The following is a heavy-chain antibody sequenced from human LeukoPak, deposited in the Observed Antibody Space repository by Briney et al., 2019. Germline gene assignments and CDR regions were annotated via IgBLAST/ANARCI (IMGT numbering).Heavy chain of an antibody. Sequence: GGSLRLSCAASGFTFSSHSMNWVRQAPGRGLEWISYIGTSGNTIYYADSVKGRFTISRDNAKKSLYLQMNSLRAEDTGVYYCADNLSRWGQGTLVTVSS. D-gene: IGHD1-1*01. CDR2: IGTSGNTI. CDR1: GFTFSSHS. CDR3: ADNLSR. V-gene: IGHV3-48*04. J-gene: IGHJ4*02.